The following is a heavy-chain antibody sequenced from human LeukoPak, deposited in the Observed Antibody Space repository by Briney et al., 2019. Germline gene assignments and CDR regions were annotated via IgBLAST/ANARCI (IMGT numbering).Heavy chain of an antibody. CDR1: GGSIRSSTYY. CDR3: ARFSWTNDEYFQH. D-gene: IGHD6-13*01. Sequence: SETLSLTCTVSGGSIRSSTYYWGWIRQPPGKGLEWIGYIYYSGSTNYNPSLKSRVTISVDTSKNQFSLKLSSVTAADTAVYYCARFSWTNDEYFQHWGQGTLVTVSS. V-gene: IGHV4-61*05. CDR2: IYYSGST. J-gene: IGHJ1*01.